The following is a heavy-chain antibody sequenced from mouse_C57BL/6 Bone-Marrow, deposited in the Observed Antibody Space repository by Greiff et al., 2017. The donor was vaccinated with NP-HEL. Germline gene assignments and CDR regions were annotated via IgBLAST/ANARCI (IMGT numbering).Heavy chain of an antibody. J-gene: IGHJ3*01. CDR2: IHPSDSDT. CDR1: GYTFTSYW. CDR3: AIWDYDRTWFAY. D-gene: IGHD2-4*01. Sequence: QVQLQQPGAELVKPGASVKVSCKASGYTFTSYWMHWVKQRPGQGLELIGRIHPSDSDTNYNQKFKGKATLTVDKSSSTAYMQLSSLTAEDSAVYYCAIWDYDRTWFAYWGQGTLVTVSA. V-gene: IGHV1-74*01.